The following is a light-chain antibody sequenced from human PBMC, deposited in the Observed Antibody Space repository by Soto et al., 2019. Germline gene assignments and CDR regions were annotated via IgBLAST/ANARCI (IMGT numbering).Light chain of an antibody. CDR3: TSYTSSTTLDV. J-gene: IGLJ1*01. CDR1: SSDVGGYNY. Sequence: QSVLTQPASVSGSPGQSITISCTGTSSDVGGYNYVSWYQQHPGKAPKPMIYEVSNRPSGVSNRFSGSKSGHTASLTISGLQSEDEADYFCTSYTSSTTLDVFGTGTKVTVL. V-gene: IGLV2-14*01. CDR2: EVS.